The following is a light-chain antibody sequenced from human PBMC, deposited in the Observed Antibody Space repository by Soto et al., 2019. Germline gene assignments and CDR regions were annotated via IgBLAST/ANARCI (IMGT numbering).Light chain of an antibody. Sequence: EIEVTQSPATLSVSPGEGATLSCRASESIYTNLSWYQLKQGQPPRLLLFGGDTRATGSLARFSGSGSGTEFTLTISSLQAEDFAVYYCQQYHAWPLAFGGGTKVEIK. CDR1: ESIYTN. J-gene: IGKJ4*01. CDR3: QQYHAWPLA. CDR2: GGD. V-gene: IGKV3-15*01.